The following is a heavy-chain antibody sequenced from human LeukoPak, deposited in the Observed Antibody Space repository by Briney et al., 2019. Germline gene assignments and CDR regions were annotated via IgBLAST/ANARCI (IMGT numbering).Heavy chain of an antibody. CDR2: MSYSGST. V-gene: IGHV4-39*01. Sequence: WFRPPPGKGLEWVGSMSYSGSTFYNPSLKSRVTISVDTSKNQFSLRLSSVTAADTAVYYCARTLRYFDWLPAGETDYWGQGTLVTVSP. D-gene: IGHD3-9*01. CDR3: ARTLRYFDWLPAGETDY. J-gene: IGHJ4*02.